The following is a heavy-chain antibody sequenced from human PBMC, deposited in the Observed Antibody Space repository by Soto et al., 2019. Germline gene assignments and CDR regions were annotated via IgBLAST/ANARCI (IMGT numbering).Heavy chain of an antibody. D-gene: IGHD1-26*01. V-gene: IGHV3-7*03. CDR1: GFTLSNYW. CDR3: ATLRRDGSPVE. CDR2: IKYDGSEK. J-gene: IGHJ4*01. Sequence: GGSLRLSCVASGFTLSNYWVNWVRQAPGKGLEWVANIKYDGSEKNYADSVMGRLIISRDNAKNSVYLHMDSLRADDTAVYYCATLRRDGSPVEWGQGTLVTVSS.